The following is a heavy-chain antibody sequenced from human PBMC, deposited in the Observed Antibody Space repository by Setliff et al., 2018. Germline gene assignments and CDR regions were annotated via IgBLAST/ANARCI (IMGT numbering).Heavy chain of an antibody. CDR3: ARDAPKVVDKFDL. V-gene: IGHV1-2*04. CDR2: INPNSGGT. J-gene: IGHJ3*01. CDR1: GYTFTGYY. Sequence: GASVKVSCKASGYTFTGYYMHWVRQAPGQGLEWMGWINPNSGGTNYAQKFQGWVTMTRDTSISTAYMELSRLRSDDTAVYYCARDAPKVVDKFDLWGQGTMVTVSS. D-gene: IGHD3-22*01.